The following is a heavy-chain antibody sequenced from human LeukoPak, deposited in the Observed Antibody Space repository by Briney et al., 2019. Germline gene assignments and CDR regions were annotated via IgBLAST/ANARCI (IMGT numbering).Heavy chain of an antibody. CDR2: TSDSAGST. D-gene: IGHD3-22*01. V-gene: IGHV3-23*01. J-gene: IGHJ4*02. CDR3: AKDGEYYYGSSGYYFDF. Sequence: PGGSLRLSCAASGFTFSNYAMSWVRQAPGKGLEWVSSTSDSAGSTYYADSVKGRFTISRDNSKNTLYLQMKSLRAEDTAVYYCAKDGEYYYGSSGYYFDFWGQGALVTVSS. CDR1: GFTFSNYA.